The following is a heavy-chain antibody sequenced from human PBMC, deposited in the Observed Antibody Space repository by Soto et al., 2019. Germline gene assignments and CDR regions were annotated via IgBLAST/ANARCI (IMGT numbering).Heavy chain of an antibody. CDR1: GFTFSAYY. V-gene: IGHV3-11*01. CDR3: ARARYFGSGTYYCDY. CDR2: ISSSGSTM. J-gene: IGHJ4*02. D-gene: IGHD3-10*01. Sequence: PGGSLRLSCAASGFTFSAYYMSWIRQAPGKGLEWVSYISSSGSTMYYADSVKGRFTISRDNAKKSLYLQMNSLRAEDTAVYYCARARYFGSGTYYCDYWGQGTLVTVSS.